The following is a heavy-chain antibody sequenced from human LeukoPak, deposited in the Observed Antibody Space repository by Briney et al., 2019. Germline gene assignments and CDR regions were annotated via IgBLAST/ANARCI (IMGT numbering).Heavy chain of an antibody. V-gene: IGHV4-4*07. D-gene: IGHD3-3*01. J-gene: IGHJ4*02. CDR3: ARDQYFDFWSSNATPYYFDY. CDR2: IYTSGAT. CDR1: SGSINGHY. Sequence: PSETLSLTCTITSGSINGHYWIWIRQSAGKEMQWIGRIYTSGATNYNPSFKSRVTMSIDTSKKEFTLKLTSVTAADTAMYYCARDQYFDFWSSNATPYYFDYWGQGSLVTVSS.